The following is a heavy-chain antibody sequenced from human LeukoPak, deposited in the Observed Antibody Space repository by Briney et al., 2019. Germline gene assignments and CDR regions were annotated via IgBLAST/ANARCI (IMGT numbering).Heavy chain of an antibody. CDR2: ISGSGGST. Sequence: GGSLRLSCAASGFTFSSYAMSWVRQAPGKGLEWVSAISGSGGSTYYADSVKGRFTISRDNSKNTLYLQMNSLRAEDTAVYYCARGPVYGSGSYSFDYWGQGTLVAVSS. J-gene: IGHJ4*02. CDR3: ARGPVYGSGSYSFDY. CDR1: GFTFSSYA. V-gene: IGHV3-23*01. D-gene: IGHD3-10*01.